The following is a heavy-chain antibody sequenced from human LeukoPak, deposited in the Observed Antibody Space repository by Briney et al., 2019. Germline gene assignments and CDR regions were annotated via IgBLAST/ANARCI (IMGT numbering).Heavy chain of an antibody. V-gene: IGHV3-7*01. CDR2: IREDESEK. CDR3: ARRGITISGVLVYHYSGLDV. CDR1: GFTFSTYG. Sequence: GGSLRLSCAGSGFTFSTYGMDWVRQAPGKGLEWVANIREDESEKNYVDSVKGRFTISRDNARNSLYLQMNSLRAEDTAVYYCARRGITISGVLVYHYSGLDVWGQGTTVTVSS. D-gene: IGHD3-3*01. J-gene: IGHJ6*02.